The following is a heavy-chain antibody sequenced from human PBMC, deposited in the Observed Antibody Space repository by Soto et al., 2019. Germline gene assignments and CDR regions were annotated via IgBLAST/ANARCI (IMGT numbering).Heavy chain of an antibody. CDR2: INAGNGNT. J-gene: IGHJ4*02. CDR3: ARDLGGWPDY. CDR1: GYTFTSYA. D-gene: IGHD2-15*01. Sequence: QVQLVQSGAEVKKPGASVKVSCKASGYTFTSYAMHWVRQAPGQRLEWMGWINAGNGNTKYSQKFQGRVTITRETSXXXXXXXLSSXRXEDTAVYYCARDLGGWPDYWGQGTLVTVSS. V-gene: IGHV1-3*01.